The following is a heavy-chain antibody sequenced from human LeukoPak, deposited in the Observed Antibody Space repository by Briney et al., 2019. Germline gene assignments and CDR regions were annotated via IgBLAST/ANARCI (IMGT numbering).Heavy chain of an antibody. CDR2: ISGSGGST. CDR3: AKLALSGELRYFDWLLRDDYYYGMDV. J-gene: IGHJ6*02. Sequence: GSLRLSCAASGFTFSSYAMSWVRQAPGKGLEWVSAISGSGGSTYYADSVKGRFTISRDNSKNTLYLQMNSLRAEDTAVYYCAKLALSGELRYFDWLLRDDYYYGMDVWGQGTTVTVSS. V-gene: IGHV3-23*01. CDR1: GFTFSSYA. D-gene: IGHD3-9*01.